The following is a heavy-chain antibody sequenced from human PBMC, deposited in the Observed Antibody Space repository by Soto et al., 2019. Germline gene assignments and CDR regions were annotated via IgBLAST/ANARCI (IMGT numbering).Heavy chain of an antibody. CDR1: GGSISSSGYY. CDR2: IYYSGST. V-gene: IGHV4-31*03. CDR3: ARELIESVYFDY. Sequence: SETLSLTCTVSGGSISSSGYYCSWIRQHPGKGLEWIGNIYYSGSTYYNPSLKSRVTISVDTSKNQFSLKLTSVTAADTAVYYCARELIESVYFDYWGQGTLVTVSS. J-gene: IGHJ4*02.